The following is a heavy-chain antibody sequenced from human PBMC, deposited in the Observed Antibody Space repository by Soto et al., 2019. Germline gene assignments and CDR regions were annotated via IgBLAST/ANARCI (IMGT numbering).Heavy chain of an antibody. D-gene: IGHD2-15*01. J-gene: IGHJ5*02. Sequence: QVQLQQSGPGLVKPSETLSLTCTVPAGSVTSDPYYFTWVRRRPGKGLEWIGYIYYTGSTYYSPSLRSRVSISRDTSKNPFSLRLTSVTAADTAVYYCAAQGGLESRYFYALFAWGQGTLVTVSS. V-gene: IGHV4-31*03. CDR3: AAQGGLESRYFYALFA. CDR2: IYYTGST. CDR1: AGSVTSDPYY.